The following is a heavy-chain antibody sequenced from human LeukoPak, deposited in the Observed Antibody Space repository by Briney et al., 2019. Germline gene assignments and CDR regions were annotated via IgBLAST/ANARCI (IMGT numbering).Heavy chain of an antibody. D-gene: IGHD6-6*01. CDR1: GFTFSSYA. CDR3: ARGQYSSSSVYYYYYYMDV. J-gene: IGHJ6*03. Sequence: GGSLRLSCAASGFTFSSYAMSWVRQAPGKGLEWVSAISGSGGSTYYADSVKGRFTISRDNSKNTLYLQMNSLRAEDTAVYYCARGQYSSSSVYYYYYYMDVWGKGTTVTVSS. CDR2: ISGSGGST. V-gene: IGHV3-23*01.